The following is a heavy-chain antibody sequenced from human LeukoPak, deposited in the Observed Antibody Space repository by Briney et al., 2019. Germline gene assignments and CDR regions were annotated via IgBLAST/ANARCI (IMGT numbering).Heavy chain of an antibody. J-gene: IGHJ4*02. Sequence: GASVNVSCNASGYTFRNYYMHWLRQAPDPGLERMGIINPRVGSTSYAQKFHGRVTMTGDTSTTTVYMELSILRCDDTALYYCAGADDNLRGSYRQFDYWGQRTLVTVSS. CDR1: GYTFRNYY. CDR2: INPRVGST. CDR3: AGADDNLRGSYRQFDY. V-gene: IGHV1-46*01. D-gene: IGHD3-16*02.